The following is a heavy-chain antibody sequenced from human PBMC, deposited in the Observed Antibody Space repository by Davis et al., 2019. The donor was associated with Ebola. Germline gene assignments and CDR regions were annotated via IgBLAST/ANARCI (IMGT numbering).Heavy chain of an antibody. D-gene: IGHD6-19*01. J-gene: IGHJ4*02. V-gene: IGHV3-30*02. CDR3: AKGDNSGWYGFDH. CDR2: IRYDGSNE. Sequence: GESLKISCAASGFTFSSFDMYWVRQAPGKGLEWVALIRYDGSNEYYADSMRGRFTISRDNSKNTLYVQMNSLRTEDTAVYYCAKGDNSGWYGFDHWGQGALVTVSS. CDR1: GFTFSSFD.